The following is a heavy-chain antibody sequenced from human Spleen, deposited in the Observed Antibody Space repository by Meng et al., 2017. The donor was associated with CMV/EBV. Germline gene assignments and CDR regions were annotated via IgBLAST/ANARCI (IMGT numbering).Heavy chain of an antibody. V-gene: IGHV2-5*01. CDR1: SLTTGGVA. CDR2: IYGNGDK. CDR3: AHLDGTRWYYYDY. Sequence: SLTTGGVAVGWIRQPPGKALEWLAHIYGNGDKYYSTSLKSRLIITKDTSRNQVVLAMTNVDPMDTATYYCAHLDGTRWYYYDYWGQGTLVTVSS. J-gene: IGHJ4*02. D-gene: IGHD5-24*01.